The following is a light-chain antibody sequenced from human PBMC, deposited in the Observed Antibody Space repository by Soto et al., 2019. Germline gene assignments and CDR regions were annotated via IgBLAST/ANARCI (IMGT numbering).Light chain of an antibody. CDR2: DVS. V-gene: IGLV2-14*01. CDR3: SPYTSATTYV. CDR1: SSGVGAYHY. J-gene: IGLJ1*01. Sequence: QSLLTQPAPLSGSPGQSITISCTGTSSGVGAYHYDSWYQQYPGEAPKVIIYDVSHRPAGVSNRFSGSKSGNTASLTISGLQTQDEADYYCSPYTSATTYVFGXGTKVTVL.